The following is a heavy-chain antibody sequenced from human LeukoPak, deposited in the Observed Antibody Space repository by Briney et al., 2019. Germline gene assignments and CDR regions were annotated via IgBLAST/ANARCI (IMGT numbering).Heavy chain of an antibody. CDR3: ARDLIQLWPRGNWFDP. D-gene: IGHD5-18*01. CDR2: INPNSGGT. V-gene: IGHV1-2*02. Sequence: ASVKVSCKASGYTFTSYYMHWVRQAPGQGLEWMGWINPNSGGTNYAQKFQGRVTMTRDTSISTAYMELSRLRSDDTAVYYCARDLIQLWPRGNWFDPWGQGTLVTVSS. J-gene: IGHJ5*02. CDR1: GYTFTSYY.